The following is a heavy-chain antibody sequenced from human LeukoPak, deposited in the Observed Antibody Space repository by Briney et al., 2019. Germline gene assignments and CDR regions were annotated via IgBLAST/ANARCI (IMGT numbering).Heavy chain of an antibody. Sequence: ASVKVSCKASGYTFTGYYMHWVRQAPGQGLEWMGWINPNSGGTNYAQKFQGRVTMTRDTSISTAYMELSRLRSDDTAVYYCARARGDYDSSGHQAPDLDYWGQGTLVTVSS. J-gene: IGHJ4*02. CDR3: ARARGDYDSSGHQAPDLDY. D-gene: IGHD3-22*01. CDR2: INPNSGGT. CDR1: GYTFTGYY. V-gene: IGHV1-2*02.